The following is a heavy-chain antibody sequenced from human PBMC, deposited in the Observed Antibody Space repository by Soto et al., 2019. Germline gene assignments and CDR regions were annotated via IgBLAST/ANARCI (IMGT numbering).Heavy chain of an antibody. D-gene: IGHD3-10*01. CDR3: ARDRSYYISVLDY. J-gene: IGHJ4*02. V-gene: IGHV3-23*01. CDR1: GFTFSSYA. Sequence: GGSLRLSCAASGFTFSSYAMSWVRQAPGKGLEWDSAISGSGGSTYYADSVKGRFTISRDNSKNTLYLQMNSLRAEDTAVYYGARDRSYYISVLDYWGKGTLVTICS. CDR2: ISGSGGST.